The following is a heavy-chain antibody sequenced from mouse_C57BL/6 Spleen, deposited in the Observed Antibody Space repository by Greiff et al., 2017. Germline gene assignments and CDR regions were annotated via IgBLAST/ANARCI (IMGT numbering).Heavy chain of an antibody. V-gene: IGHV5-9*01. CDR2: ISGGGGNT. CDR3: ARPFYDSYYFDY. Sequence: DVKLVESGGGLVKPGGSLKLSCAASGFTFSSYTMSWVRQTPEKRLEWVATISGGGGNTYYPDSVKGRFTISRDNAKNTLYLQMSSLRSEDTALYYCARPFYDSYYFDYWGQGTTLTVSS. CDR1: GFTFSSYT. D-gene: IGHD2-4*01. J-gene: IGHJ2*01.